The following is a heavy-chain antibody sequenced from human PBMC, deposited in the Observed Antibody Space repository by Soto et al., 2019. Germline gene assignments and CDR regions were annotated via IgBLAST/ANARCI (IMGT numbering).Heavy chain of an antibody. CDR2: ISYDGSNR. V-gene: IGHV3-30*18. D-gene: IGHD2-2*01. CDR3: AKVLGYCSSTSCSREAYYYYGMDV. J-gene: IGHJ6*02. CDR1: GFTFSSYG. Sequence: GGSLRLSCAASGFTFSSYGMHWVRQAPGKGLEWVAVISYDGSNRYNADSVRGRFTISRDNSKNTLYLQMNSLRAEDTAVYYCAKVLGYCSSTSCSREAYYYYGMDVWGQGTTVTVSS.